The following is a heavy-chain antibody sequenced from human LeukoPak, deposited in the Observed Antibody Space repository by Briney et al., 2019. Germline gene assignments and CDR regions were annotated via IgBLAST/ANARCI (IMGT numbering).Heavy chain of an antibody. V-gene: IGHV3-74*01. J-gene: IGHJ4*02. D-gene: IGHD3-10*01. CDR3: ARGWGSGSYYEYYFDY. CDR2: INSDGTTT. CDR1: GFTFSNYW. Sequence: GGSLRLSCAASGFTFSNYWMHWVRQAPGKGLVWVSRINSDGTTTTYADSVKGRFTISRDNAKNTLYLQMNSLRAEDTAVYYCARGWGSGSYYEYYFDYWGQGTLVTVSS.